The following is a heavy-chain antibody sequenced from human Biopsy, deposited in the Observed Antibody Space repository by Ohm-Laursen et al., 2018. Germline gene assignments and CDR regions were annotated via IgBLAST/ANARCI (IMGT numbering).Heavy chain of an antibody. J-gene: IGHJ1*01. V-gene: IGHV1-69*06. D-gene: IGHD1-1*01. CDR1: GGTLTNYG. Sequence: SVKASCKAPGGTLTNYGVNWVRQAPGQGLEWLGGNIPILGTGNYAQKFQDKVTVAADTSTSTAAMELPSLRSDDAAVYYCATKLTGYFHHWGQGTLVIVSS. CDR3: ATKLTGYFHH. CDR2: NIPILGTG.